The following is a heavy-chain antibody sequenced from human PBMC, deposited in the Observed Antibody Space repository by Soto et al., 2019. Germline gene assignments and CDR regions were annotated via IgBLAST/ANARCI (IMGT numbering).Heavy chain of an antibody. CDR2: IGNRVTGI. D-gene: IGHD6-13*01. Sequence: QVQLLESGGGLVKPGGYLRLSCAASGFTFGDYYMTWIRQAPGKGLEWVSFIGNRVTGIYYADSVKGRFTIFRDHAKNSVYLQRNSLRAEDTAMYYCARDLRAVGMASRFYPWGQGTLVTVSS. CDR1: GFTFGDYY. J-gene: IGHJ5*02. V-gene: IGHV3-11*01. CDR3: ARDLRAVGMASRFYP.